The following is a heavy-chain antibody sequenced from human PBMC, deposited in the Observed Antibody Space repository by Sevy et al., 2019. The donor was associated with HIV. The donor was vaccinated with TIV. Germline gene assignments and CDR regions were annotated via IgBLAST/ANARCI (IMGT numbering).Heavy chain of an antibody. CDR1: GFTFSSYG. V-gene: IGHV3-30*18. D-gene: IGHD3-3*01. CDR3: AKDTHSAGNYDFWSGYYDGANYYYGMDV. Sequence: GGSLRLSCAASGFTFSSYGMHWVHQAPGKGLEWVAVISYDGSNKYYADSVKGRFTISRDNSKNTLYLQMNSLRAEDTAVYYCAKDTHSAGNYDFWSGYYDGANYYYGMDVWGQGTTVTVSS. CDR2: ISYDGSNK. J-gene: IGHJ6*02.